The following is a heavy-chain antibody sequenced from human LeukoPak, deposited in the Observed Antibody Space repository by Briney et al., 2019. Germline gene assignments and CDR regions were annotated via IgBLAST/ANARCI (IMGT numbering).Heavy chain of an antibody. V-gene: IGHV3-30*03. J-gene: IGHJ4*02. D-gene: IGHD4-17*01. Sequence: GSLRLSCAASGFTFSSYGMHWVRQAPGKGLEWVAVISYDGSNKYYADSVKGRFTISRDNSKNTLYLQMNSLRAEDTAVCYCARVIMTTVTKGGNYWGQGTLVTVSS. CDR2: ISYDGSNK. CDR3: ARVIMTTVTKGGNY. CDR1: GFTFSSYG.